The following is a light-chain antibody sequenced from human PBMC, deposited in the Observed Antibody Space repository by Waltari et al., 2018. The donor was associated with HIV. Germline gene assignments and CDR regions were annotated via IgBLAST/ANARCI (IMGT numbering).Light chain of an antibody. V-gene: IGLV2-14*03. J-gene: IGLJ3*02. CDR2: EVT. Sequence: QSALTQPASVSGSPGQSVTISCTATTSDFGRYNSVSWYQQHPGNVPKVIIYEVTSRPSGVPHSVSGSRAGNTASLTISGLQAEDEAVYYCSTHTTTDTLMFGGGTKLTVL. CDR3: STHTTTDTLM. CDR1: TSDFGRYNS.